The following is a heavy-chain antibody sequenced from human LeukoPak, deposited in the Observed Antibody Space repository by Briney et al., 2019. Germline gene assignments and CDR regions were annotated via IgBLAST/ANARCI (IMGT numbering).Heavy chain of an antibody. V-gene: IGHV3-23*01. Sequence: GGSLRLSCAASGFTFSDYYMSWIRQAPGKGLEWVSVISGSGVTTYYADSVKGRFTISRDNSKNTLYLHMNSLRVEDTAVYYCAKGKGLSMGAVDNWGQGTPVTVSS. CDR2: ISGSGVTT. CDR3: AKGKGLSMGAVDN. CDR1: GFTFSDYY. D-gene: IGHD2/OR15-2a*01. J-gene: IGHJ4*02.